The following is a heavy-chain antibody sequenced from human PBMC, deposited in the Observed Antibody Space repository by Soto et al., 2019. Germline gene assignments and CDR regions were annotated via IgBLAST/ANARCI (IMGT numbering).Heavy chain of an antibody. D-gene: IGHD5-12*01. Sequence: ASVKVSCKASGYTFTSYAMHWVRQAPGQRLEWMGWINAGNGNTKYSQKFQGRVTITRDTSASTAYMELSSLRSEDTAVYYCAREDIVATKEHYYYYGMHVWGQGTTVTVS. CDR2: INAGNGNT. J-gene: IGHJ6*02. CDR3: AREDIVATKEHYYYYGMHV. V-gene: IGHV1-3*01. CDR1: GYTFTSYA.